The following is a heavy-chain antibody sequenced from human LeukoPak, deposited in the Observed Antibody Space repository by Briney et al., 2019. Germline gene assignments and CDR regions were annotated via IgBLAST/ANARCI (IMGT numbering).Heavy chain of an antibody. D-gene: IGHD3-3*01. CDR1: GGSFSGYY. J-gene: IGHJ6*02. Sequence: PSETLSLTCAVYGGSFSGYYWSWIRQPPGKGLEWIGEINHSGSTNYNPSLKSRVTISVDTSKNQFSLKLSSVTAADTAVYYCAKGHYDFWSGARSRYGMDVWGQGTTVTVSS. V-gene: IGHV4-34*01. CDR2: INHSGST. CDR3: AKGHYDFWSGARSRYGMDV.